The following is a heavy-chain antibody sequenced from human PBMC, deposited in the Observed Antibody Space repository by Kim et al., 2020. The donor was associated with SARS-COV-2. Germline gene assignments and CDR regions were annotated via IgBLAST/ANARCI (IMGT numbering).Heavy chain of an antibody. Sequence: GGSLRLSCVVSGFTLGTYWMSWVRQAPGKGLEWVANIKEDGSERYYVDSVRGRFTISIDNAKNSLYLQMDSLRVEDTAVYHCARVNYDRAFDFWGQGTLVTVSS. CDR3: ARVNYDRAFDF. CDR1: GFTLGTYW. CDR2: IKEDGSER. V-gene: IGHV3-7*03. D-gene: IGHD1-7*01. J-gene: IGHJ4*02.